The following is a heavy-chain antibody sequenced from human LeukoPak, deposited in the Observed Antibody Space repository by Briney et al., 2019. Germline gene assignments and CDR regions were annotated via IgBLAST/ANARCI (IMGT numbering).Heavy chain of an antibody. V-gene: IGHV3-21*01. CDR1: GFMFSSYE. D-gene: IGHD5-18*01. Sequence: GGSLRLSCAASGFMFSSYEMNWVRQAPGKGLEWVSSISSSSSYIYYADSLKGRFTISRDNAKNSLYLQMNSLRAEDTAVYYCARETYSYGYRNAFDIWGQGTMVTVSS. CDR3: ARETYSYGYRNAFDI. CDR2: ISSSSSYI. J-gene: IGHJ3*02.